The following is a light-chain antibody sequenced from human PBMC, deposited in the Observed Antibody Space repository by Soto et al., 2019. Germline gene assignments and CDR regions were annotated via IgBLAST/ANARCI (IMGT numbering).Light chain of an antibody. CDR3: HQYHYWWT. J-gene: IGKJ1*01. V-gene: IGKV3-15*01. CDR2: GAS. Sequence: EIVMTQSPATLSVSPGERVTLSCRASQSVSGHLAWYQQKPGQAPRLIISGASTRATGIPARFSGRGSEIEFTLTISSLQSEDSAVYYCHQYHYWWTFGQGTKVEIK. CDR1: QSVSGH.